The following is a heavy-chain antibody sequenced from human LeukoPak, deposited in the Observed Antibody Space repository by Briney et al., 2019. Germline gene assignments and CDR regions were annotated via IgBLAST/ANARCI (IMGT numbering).Heavy chain of an antibody. CDR1: GFTFSAYW. V-gene: IGHV3-7*03. CDR2: IKQGGGEK. D-gene: IGHD3-22*01. CDR3: AKDSDNYYYDSSGYQDY. J-gene: IGHJ4*02. Sequence: PGGSLRLSCAASGFTFSAYWMSWVRQTPGKGLEWVANIKQGGGEKYYVDSVKGRFTISRDNAKNSLYLQMNSLRAEDTAVYYCAKDSDNYYYDSSGYQDYWGQGTLVTVSS.